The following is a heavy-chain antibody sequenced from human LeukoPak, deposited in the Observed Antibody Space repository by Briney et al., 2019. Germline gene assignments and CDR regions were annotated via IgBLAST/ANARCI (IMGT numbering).Heavy chain of an antibody. CDR3: AVAEWLRYYYYYYYGMDV. CDR2: IIPIFGTA. CDR1: GGTFSSYA. J-gene: IGHJ6*02. Sequence: ASVKVSCKASGGTFSSYAISWVRQAPGQGLEWMGGIIPIFGTANYAQKFQGRVTITADESTSTAYMELSSLRSEDTAVYYCAVAEWLRYYYYYYYGMDVWGQGTTVTVSS. V-gene: IGHV1-69*13. D-gene: IGHD5-12*01.